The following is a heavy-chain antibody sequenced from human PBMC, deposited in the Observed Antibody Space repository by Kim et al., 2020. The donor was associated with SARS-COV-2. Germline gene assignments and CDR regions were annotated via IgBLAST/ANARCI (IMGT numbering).Heavy chain of an antibody. CDR2: GDHT. CDR3: ASGLRRDY. Sequence: GDHTHYAESVKGRFTISRDNSKNTLYLQMTSLRAEDTAVYYCASGLRRDYWGQGTLVTVSS. J-gene: IGHJ4*02. V-gene: IGHV3-66*01. D-gene: IGHD3-10*01.